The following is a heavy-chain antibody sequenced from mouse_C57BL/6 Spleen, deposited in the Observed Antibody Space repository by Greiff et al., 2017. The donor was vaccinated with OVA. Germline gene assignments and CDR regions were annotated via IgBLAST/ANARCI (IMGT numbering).Heavy chain of an antibody. CDR2: IYPGSGNT. J-gene: IGHJ3*01. V-gene: IGHV1-76*01. CDR1: GYTFTDYY. CDR3: AIYEYGGVPFAY. Sequence: QVQLKESGAELVRPGASVKLSCKASGYTFTDYYINWVKQRPGQGLEWIARIYPGSGNTYYNEKFKGKATLTAEKSSSTAYMQLSSLTSEDSAVYFCAIYEYGGVPFAYWGQGTLVTVSA. D-gene: IGHD1-1*01.